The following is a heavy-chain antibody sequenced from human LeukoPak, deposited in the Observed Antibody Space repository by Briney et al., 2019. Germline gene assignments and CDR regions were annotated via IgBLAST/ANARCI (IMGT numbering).Heavy chain of an antibody. CDR1: GFTFSSYW. CDR3: AREAYYDSSGPFDP. V-gene: IGHV3-74*01. Sequence: GGSLRLSCAASGFTFSSYWMHWVRQAPGKGMVWVSRINSDGSSTSYADSVKGRFTISRDNAKNTLYLQMNSLRVEDTAVYYCAREAYYDSSGPFDPWGQGTLVTVSS. J-gene: IGHJ5*02. D-gene: IGHD3-22*01. CDR2: INSDGSST.